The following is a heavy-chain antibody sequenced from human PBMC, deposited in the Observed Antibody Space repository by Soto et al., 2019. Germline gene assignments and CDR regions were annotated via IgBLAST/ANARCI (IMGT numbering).Heavy chain of an antibody. CDR2: IYHSGST. Sequence: LSLTCAVSSGSISSSNWWSWVRQPPGKGLEWIGEIYHSGSTNYNPSLKSRVTISVDKSKNQFSLKLSSVTAADTAVYYCARVGESSNSFDYWGQGTLVTLSS. V-gene: IGHV4-4*02. CDR3: ARVGESSNSFDY. J-gene: IGHJ4*02. CDR1: SGSISSSNW. D-gene: IGHD3-10*01.